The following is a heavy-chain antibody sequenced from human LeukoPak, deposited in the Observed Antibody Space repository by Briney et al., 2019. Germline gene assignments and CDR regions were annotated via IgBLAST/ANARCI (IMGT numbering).Heavy chain of an antibody. J-gene: IGHJ3*02. D-gene: IGHD3-22*01. V-gene: IGHV4-59*01. Sequence: SETLSLTCTVSGGXISRYYWSWIRQPPGKGQEWIGYIYYSGSTNYNPSLKSRVTISVDRSKNQFSLKLSSVTAADTAVYYCARNEYYDSSGYYRAFDIWGQGTMVTVSS. CDR3: ARNEYYDSSGYYRAFDI. CDR1: GGXISRYY. CDR2: IYYSGST.